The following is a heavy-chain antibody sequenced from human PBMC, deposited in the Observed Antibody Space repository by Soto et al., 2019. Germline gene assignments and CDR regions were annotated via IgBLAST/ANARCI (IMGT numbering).Heavy chain of an antibody. CDR1: GDTFSSYA. Sequence: SLKVSCKTAGDTFSSYAISWGRQAPEQGLEWMGGIIPIFGTANYAQKFQGRVTITADESTSTAYMELSSLRSEDTAVYYCARSIKQWMAADYFDYWGQGTLVTGSS. CDR2: IIPIFGTA. V-gene: IGHV1-69*01. CDR3: ARSIKQWMAADYFDY. D-gene: IGHD6-19*01. J-gene: IGHJ4*02.